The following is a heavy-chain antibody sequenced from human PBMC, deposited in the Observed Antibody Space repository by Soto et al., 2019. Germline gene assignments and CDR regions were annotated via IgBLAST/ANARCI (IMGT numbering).Heavy chain of an antibody. D-gene: IGHD2-2*01. CDR3: ARGLKDIVVVPAAYDY. Sequence: PSETLSLTCTVSGGSISSYCWSWIRQRPGKGLEWIGYIYYSGSTNYNPSLKSRVTISVDTSKNQFSLKLSSVTAADTAVYYCARGLKDIVVVPAAYDYWGQGTLVTVSS. J-gene: IGHJ4*02. V-gene: IGHV4-59*08. CDR1: GGSISSYC. CDR2: IYYSGST.